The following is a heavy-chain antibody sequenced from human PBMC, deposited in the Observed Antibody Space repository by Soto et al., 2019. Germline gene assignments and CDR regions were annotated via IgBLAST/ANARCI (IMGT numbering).Heavy chain of an antibody. J-gene: IGHJ4*02. V-gene: IGHV3-74*01. CDR3: VGGTGY. Sequence: EVQVVEFGGGLVQPGGSLRLSCAGSGFTFSSYWMYWARQATGKGLVWVSRINSDGSSTNYADAVKGRFTSSRDNAKNIVHLQMNSLSDEDTAVYYSVGGTGYWVQGSLVTVSS. D-gene: IGHD1-1*01. CDR2: INSDGSST. CDR1: GFTFSSYW.